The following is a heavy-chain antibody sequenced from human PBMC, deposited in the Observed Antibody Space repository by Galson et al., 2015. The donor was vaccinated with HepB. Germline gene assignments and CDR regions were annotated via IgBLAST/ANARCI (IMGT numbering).Heavy chain of an antibody. V-gene: IGHV3-53*01. Sequence: SLRLSCAASGFTVSSNYMSWVRQAPGKRLEWVSVTYSDGSTYYADSVKGRFTISRDNSKNVVYLQMNSLRAEDTAVYFCARVMGYSNGLGFDNWGRGILVTVSS. J-gene: IGHJ4*02. CDR2: TYSDGST. CDR1: GFTVSSNY. D-gene: IGHD2-15*01. CDR3: ARVMGYSNGLGFDN.